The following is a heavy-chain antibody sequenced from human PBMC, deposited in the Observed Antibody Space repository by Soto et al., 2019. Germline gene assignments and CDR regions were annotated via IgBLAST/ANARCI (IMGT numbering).Heavy chain of an antibody. D-gene: IGHD3-10*01. CDR3: AREVQVHTPAFVY. J-gene: IGHJ4*02. Sequence: QVQLVQSGAEMKKPGSSVKVSCQSSGGTFNTYAMNWVRQAPGQGPEWMGDISPMFGAANYAPKFKGRVTITADESTGTSYMQVSSLTSEDTALYFCAREVQVHTPAFVYWGQGTLVTVSS. V-gene: IGHV1-69*19. CDR2: ISPMFGAA. CDR1: GGTFNTYA.